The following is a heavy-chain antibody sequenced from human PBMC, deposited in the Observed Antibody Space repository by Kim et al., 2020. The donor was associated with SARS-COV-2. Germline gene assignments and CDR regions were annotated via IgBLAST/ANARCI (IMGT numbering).Heavy chain of an antibody. CDR3: AKDYGTWNPRTYFQH. V-gene: IGHV3-30*18. CDR2: ISYDGSNK. Sequence: GGSLRLSCAASGFTFSSYGMHWVRQAPGKGLEWVAVISYDGSNKYYADSVKGRFTISRDNSKNTLYLQMNSLRAEDTAVYYCAKDYGTWNPRTYFQHWGQGTLVTVSS. J-gene: IGHJ1*01. CDR1: GFTFSSYG. D-gene: IGHD1-1*01.